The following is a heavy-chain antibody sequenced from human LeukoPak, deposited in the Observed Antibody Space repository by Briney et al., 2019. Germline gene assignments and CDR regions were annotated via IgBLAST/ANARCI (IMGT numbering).Heavy chain of an antibody. D-gene: IGHD6-13*01. V-gene: IGHV1-69*13. CDR3: ARGAHSSSRRYYFDY. CDR2: IIPIFGTA. CDR1: GGTFSSYA. Sequence: ASVKVSCKASGGTFSSYAISLVRQAPGQGLEWIGGIIPIFGTANYAQKFQGRVTITADESTSTAYMELSSLRSEDTAVYYCARGAHSSSRRYYFDYWGQGTLVTVSS. J-gene: IGHJ4*02.